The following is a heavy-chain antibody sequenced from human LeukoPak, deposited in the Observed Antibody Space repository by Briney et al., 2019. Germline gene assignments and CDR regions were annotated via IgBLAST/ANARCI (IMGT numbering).Heavy chain of an antibody. V-gene: IGHV4-59*08. D-gene: IGHD1-26*01. Sequence: PSETLSLTCTVSGGSISSYYWSWIRQPPGKGLEWIGYIYYSGSTNYNPSLKSRVTISVDTSKNQFSLKLSSVTAADTAVYYCARVLRCGSCIFDYWGQGTLVTVSS. CDR3: ARVLRCGSCIFDY. CDR1: GGSISSYY. CDR2: IYYSGST. J-gene: IGHJ4*02.